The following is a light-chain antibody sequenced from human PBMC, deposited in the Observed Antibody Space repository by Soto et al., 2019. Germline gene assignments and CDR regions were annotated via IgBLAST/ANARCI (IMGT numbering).Light chain of an antibody. CDR3: HQYKDWPGT. Sequence: EILMTQSPATLSVSPGERATLACRASQSVGNKLAWYQQKPGQAPRLLISGISTRATGISARYSGSGSGTAFILTISSLLSGDFAVYYRHQYKDWPGTCGQGTRVEIK. CDR2: GIS. J-gene: IGKJ1*01. V-gene: IGKV3-15*01. CDR1: QSVGNK.